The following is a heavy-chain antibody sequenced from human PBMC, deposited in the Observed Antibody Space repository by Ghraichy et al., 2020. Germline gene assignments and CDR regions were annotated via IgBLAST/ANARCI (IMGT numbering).Heavy chain of an antibody. CDR1: GGSISSGTYY. CDR2: IYYSGST. J-gene: IGHJ4*02. V-gene: IGHV4-39*01. Sequence: ESLNISCTVSGGSISSGTYYWGWIRQPPGKGLEWIGTIYYSGSTYYNPSLKSRVTMSVDTSKNQFSLKLSSVTAADTAVYYCARRGGWAFDYWGQGTLVTVSS. D-gene: IGHD6-19*01. CDR3: ARRGGWAFDY.